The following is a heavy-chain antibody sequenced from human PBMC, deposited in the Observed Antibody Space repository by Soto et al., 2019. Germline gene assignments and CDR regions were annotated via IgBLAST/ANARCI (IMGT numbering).Heavy chain of an antibody. CDR3: ARDHVGSSYSDY. V-gene: IGHV4-59*01. CDR2: IFYSETT. D-gene: IGHD6-6*01. Sequence: PSETLSLTCTVSGASISSYYWSWVRQPPGKGLEWIGYIFYSETTNYNPSLKSRVSISLDTSKNHFSLKVSSVTAADTAVYFCARDHVGSSYSDYWGQGTVVPVSS. CDR1: GASISSYY. J-gene: IGHJ4*02.